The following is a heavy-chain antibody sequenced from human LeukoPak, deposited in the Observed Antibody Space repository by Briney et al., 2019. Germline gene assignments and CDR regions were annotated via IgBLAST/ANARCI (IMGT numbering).Heavy chain of an antibody. CDR2: ISGSGGST. V-gene: IGHV3-23*01. Sequence: GGSLRLSCAAAGFTFRRYAMSWVRQAPGKGLEWISVISGSGGSTYYADSVKGRFTISRDNSKHTLYLQMNSLRAEDTAVYYCAKKPGWYFDYWGQGTLVTVSS. J-gene: IGHJ4*02. D-gene: IGHD6-19*01. CDR1: GFTFRRYA. CDR3: AKKPGWYFDY.